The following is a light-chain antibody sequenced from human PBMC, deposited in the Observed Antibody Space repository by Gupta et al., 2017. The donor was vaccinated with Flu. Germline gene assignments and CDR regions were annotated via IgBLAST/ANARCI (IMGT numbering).Light chain of an antibody. CDR2: DAS. V-gene: IGKV3-11*01. CDR3: HQRSNRQEVT. J-gene: IGKJ3*01. CDR1: QSVSSY. Sequence: IVLTQSPATLSLSPAERATLSCRASQSVSSYSAWYQQQTGQAPSLLINDASNRATGLPARFSGSGSGTEFTLTTSSLEPEDFAVYYCHQRSNRQEVTFGAGTKVEIK.